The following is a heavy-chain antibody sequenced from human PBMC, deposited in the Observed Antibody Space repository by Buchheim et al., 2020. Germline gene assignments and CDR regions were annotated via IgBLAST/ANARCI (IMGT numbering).Heavy chain of an antibody. CDR1: GVSISSGGYS. CDR2: IYHSGST. Sequence: QLQLQESGSGLVKPSQTLSLTCAVSGVSISSGGYSWSWIRQPPGKGLQWIGYIYHSGSTYYNPSLKSRVTLSEDRSKNQFSLKLSAVTAADTAVYYCARERGPSYGSGTGWFDPWGQGTL. V-gene: IGHV4-30-2*01. CDR3: ARERGPSYGSGTGWFDP. D-gene: IGHD3-10*01. J-gene: IGHJ5*02.